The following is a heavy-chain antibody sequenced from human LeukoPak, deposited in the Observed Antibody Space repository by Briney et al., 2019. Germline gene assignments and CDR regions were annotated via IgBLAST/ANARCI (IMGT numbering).Heavy chain of an antibody. CDR3: ASEGLALAGNFYY. CDR1: GGSIGSRAYY. D-gene: IGHD6-19*01. J-gene: IGHJ4*02. CDR2: IYTDGSR. Sequence: SETLSLTCTVSGGSIGSRAYYWSWIRQPAGKGLEYIGRIYTDGSRNHNPSLKSRVSISMDTPNNQFSLRVTSVTAADTGVYYCASEGLALAGNFYYWGQGALVTVSS. V-gene: IGHV4-61*02.